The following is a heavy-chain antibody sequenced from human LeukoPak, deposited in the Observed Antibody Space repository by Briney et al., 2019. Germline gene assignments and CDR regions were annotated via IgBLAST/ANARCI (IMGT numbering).Heavy chain of an antibody. CDR2: INSDGSST. D-gene: IGHD3-22*01. Sequence: GGSLRLSCAASGFTFSSYWMHWVRQAPGKGLVWVSRINSDGSSTSYADSVKGRFTISRDNAKNTLYLQMNSLRAEDTAVYYCARDLYDSSGYYSHYFDYWGQGTLVTVPS. CDR1: GFTFSSYW. CDR3: ARDLYDSSGYYSHYFDY. V-gene: IGHV3-74*01. J-gene: IGHJ4*02.